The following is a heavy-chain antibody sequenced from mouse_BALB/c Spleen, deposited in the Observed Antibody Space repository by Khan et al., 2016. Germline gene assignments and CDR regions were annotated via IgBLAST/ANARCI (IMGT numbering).Heavy chain of an antibody. CDR2: INPSSGYT. J-gene: IGHJ4*01. V-gene: IGHV1-7*01. CDR3: TRVYYSDAMDY. CDR1: GYTFSSHW. Sequence: QVQLKQSGAELAKPGASVKMSCKASGYTFSSHWMHWIKQRPGQGLEWIGYINPSSGYTEYSQKFKDKATLTADKSSSTAYMQLSSLTSDDSAIYYCTRVYYSDAMDYWGQGTSVTVSS. D-gene: IGHD2-12*01.